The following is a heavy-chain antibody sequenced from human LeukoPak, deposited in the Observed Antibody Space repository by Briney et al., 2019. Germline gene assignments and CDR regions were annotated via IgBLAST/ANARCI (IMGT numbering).Heavy chain of an antibody. CDR2: IFYTGST. Sequence: PSETLSLTCTVSGGSVSSSSYYWGWIRQPPGRGPEWIGTIFYTGSTYYNPSLKSRVTISVDTSKNQFSLKVTSVTAADTAVYYCASSSGGYDYGVDYWGQGTLVTVSS. CDR3: ASSSGGYDYGVDY. J-gene: IGHJ4*02. V-gene: IGHV4-39*01. D-gene: IGHD5-12*01. CDR1: GGSVSSSSYY.